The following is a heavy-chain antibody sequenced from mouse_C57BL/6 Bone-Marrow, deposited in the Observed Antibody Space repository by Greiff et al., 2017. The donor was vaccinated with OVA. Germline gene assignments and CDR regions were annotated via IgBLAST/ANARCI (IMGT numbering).Heavy chain of an antibody. Sequence: EVQLVESGGGLVKPGGSLKLSCAASGFTFSDYGMHWVRQAPEKGLEWVAYISSGSSTIYYADTVKGRFTISRDNAKNTLFLQMTSLRSEDTAMYYCARRNYYGSSYVDYAMDYWGQGTSVTVSS. D-gene: IGHD1-1*01. CDR1: GFTFSDYG. V-gene: IGHV5-17*01. CDR3: ARRNYYGSSYVDYAMDY. J-gene: IGHJ4*01. CDR2: ISSGSSTI.